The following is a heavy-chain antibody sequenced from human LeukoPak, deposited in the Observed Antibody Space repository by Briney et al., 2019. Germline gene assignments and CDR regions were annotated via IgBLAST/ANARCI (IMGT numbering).Heavy chain of an antibody. J-gene: IGHJ4*02. V-gene: IGHV3-7*01. CDR3: AGGLNRRARFDY. D-gene: IGHD1-26*01. Sequence: GGSLRLSCAASGFTFSSYCVTWVRQAPGRGLEWVANIKQDGSEKYYVDSVKGRFTISRDNAKNSLFLQMNSLNAEDTAVYYCAGGLNRRARFDYWGQGTLVTVSS. CDR1: GFTFSSYC. CDR2: IKQDGSEK.